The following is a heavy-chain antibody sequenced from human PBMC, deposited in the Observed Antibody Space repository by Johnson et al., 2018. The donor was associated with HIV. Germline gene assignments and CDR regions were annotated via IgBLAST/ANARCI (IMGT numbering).Heavy chain of an antibody. J-gene: IGHJ3*02. Sequence: VQLVESGGGVVQPGGSLRLSCAASGFTFSSYGIHWVRQAPGKGLEWVAFIRYDGSNKYYADSVKGRFTISRDNSKNTLYLQMNSLRGEDTAVYYCAKGGGSGWSDAFDIWGQGTMVTVSS. CDR2: IRYDGSNK. V-gene: IGHV3-30*02. CDR3: AKGGGSGWSDAFDI. CDR1: GFTFSSYG. D-gene: IGHD6-19*01.